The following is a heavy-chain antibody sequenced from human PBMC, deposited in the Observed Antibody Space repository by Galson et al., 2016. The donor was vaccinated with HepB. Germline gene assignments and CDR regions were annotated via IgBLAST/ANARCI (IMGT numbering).Heavy chain of an antibody. V-gene: IGHV3-30*03. CDR2: ISFDGSTK. CDR1: GFRFSSYG. D-gene: IGHD5-24*01. CDR3: ARDLRPRWEVDYYNYGMDV. J-gene: IGHJ6*02. Sequence: SLRLSCAASGFRFSSYGMHWVRQAPGKGLEWVAVISFDGSTKNYIDSVKGRFTVSRDNLENTLYLQMNSLRTDDTAEYYCARDLRPRWEVDYYNYGMDVWGQGTTVTVSS.